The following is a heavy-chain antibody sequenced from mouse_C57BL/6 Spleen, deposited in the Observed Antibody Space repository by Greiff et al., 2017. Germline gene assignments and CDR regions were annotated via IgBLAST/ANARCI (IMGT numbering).Heavy chain of an antibody. CDR2: IDPENGDT. V-gene: IGHV14-4*01. CDR3: TTGSSGPFDY. D-gene: IGHD3-2*02. Sequence: EVQLQQSGAELVRPGASVKLSCTASGFNIKDDYMHWVKQRPEQGLEWIGWIDPENGDTEYASKFQGKATITADTSSNTAYLQLSSLTSEDTAVYYCTTGSSGPFDYWGQGTTLTVSS. CDR1: GFNIKDDY. J-gene: IGHJ2*01.